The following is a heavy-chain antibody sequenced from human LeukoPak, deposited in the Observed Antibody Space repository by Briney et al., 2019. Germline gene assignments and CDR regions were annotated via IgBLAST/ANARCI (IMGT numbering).Heavy chain of an antibody. CDR2: MNPNSGNT. V-gene: IGHV1-8*01. CDR1: GYTFTSYD. D-gene: IGHD2-2*01. Sequence: GASVKVSCKASGYTFTSYDINWVRQATGQGLEWMGWMNPNSGNTGYAQKFQGRVTMTRNTSISTAYMELSSLRSEGTAVYYCARGYCSSTSCPNWFDPWGQGTLVTVSS. CDR3: ARGYCSSTSCPNWFDP. J-gene: IGHJ5*02.